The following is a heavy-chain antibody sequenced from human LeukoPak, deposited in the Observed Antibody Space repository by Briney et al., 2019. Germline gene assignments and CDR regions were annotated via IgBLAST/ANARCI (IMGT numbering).Heavy chain of an antibody. CDR1: GFTLSSYG. CDR3: AKDLSSGTGRGFDY. J-gene: IGHJ4*02. V-gene: IGHV3-23*01. CDR2: ISASGGST. D-gene: IGHD3/OR15-3a*01. Sequence: GGSLRLSCAASGFTLSSYGMTWVRQAPGKGLEWVSAISASGGSTYYADSVKGRFTISRDNSKNTLYLQMNSLRAEDTALYYCAKDLSSGTGRGFDYWGQGTLVTVSS.